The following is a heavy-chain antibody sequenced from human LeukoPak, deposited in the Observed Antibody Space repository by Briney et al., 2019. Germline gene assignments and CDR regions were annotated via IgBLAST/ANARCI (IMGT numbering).Heavy chain of an antibody. CDR1: GFTFDDYG. CDR2: INWNGGRT. J-gene: IGHJ4*02. Sequence: GGSLRLSCAAFGFTFDDYGMSWVRQAPGKGLEWVSGINWNGGRTGYADSVKGRLTISRDNAKNSLYLQMNSLRAEDTALYYCAKLAGTGGFDYWGQGTLVTVSS. CDR3: AKLAGTGGFDY. D-gene: IGHD6-19*01. V-gene: IGHV3-20*04.